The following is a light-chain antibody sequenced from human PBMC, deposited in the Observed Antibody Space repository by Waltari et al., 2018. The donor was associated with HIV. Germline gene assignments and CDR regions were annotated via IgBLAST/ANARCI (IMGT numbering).Light chain of an antibody. Sequence: EILLTQSPATLSLSPGERATISCRASQAVSNFLARYQQKPGQAPRLLIYDAFKRATDIPDRFSGSGSGADFTLTISSLEPEDFAVYYCQHRSNWPPSTFGQGTKLEIK. CDR1: QAVSNF. CDR3: QHRSNWPPST. J-gene: IGKJ2*02. V-gene: IGKV3-11*01. CDR2: DAF.